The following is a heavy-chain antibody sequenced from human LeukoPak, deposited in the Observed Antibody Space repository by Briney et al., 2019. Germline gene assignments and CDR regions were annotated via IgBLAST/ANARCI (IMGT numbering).Heavy chain of an antibody. CDR1: GSTFSSYA. V-gene: IGHV1-69*04. D-gene: IGHD3-10*01. J-gene: IGHJ4*02. CDR2: IIPILGIA. CDR3: ARRGGSSEEYDY. Sequence: ASVKVSCKASGSTFSSYAISWVRQAPGQGLEWMGRIIPILGIANYAQKFQGRVTITADKSTSTAYMELSSLKASDSAMYNCARRGGSSEEYDYWGQGTLVTVSS.